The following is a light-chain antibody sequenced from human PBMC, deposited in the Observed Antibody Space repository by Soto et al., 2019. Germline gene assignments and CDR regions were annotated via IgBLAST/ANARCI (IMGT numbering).Light chain of an antibody. J-gene: IGKJ1*01. Sequence: EIVMTQSPGTLSLSPGERATLSCRASQSVSSSYLAWYQQKPGQAPRLLIYGASSRATGIPDRFSGSGSGTDFTLTISRLEPEDFAVYYCQQYCSSPTTFGQGTKV. CDR2: GAS. CDR1: QSVSSSY. V-gene: IGKV3-20*01. CDR3: QQYCSSPTT.